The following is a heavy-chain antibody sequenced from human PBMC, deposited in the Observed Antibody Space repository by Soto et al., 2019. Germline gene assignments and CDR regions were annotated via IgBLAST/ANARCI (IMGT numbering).Heavy chain of an antibody. CDR2: IIPIFGTA. J-gene: IGHJ6*02. CDR1: GGTFSSYA. Sequence: SAKVSCKASGGTFSSYAISWVRQAPGQGLEWMGGIIPIFGTANYAQKFQGRVTITADESTSTAYMELSSLRSEDTAVYYCARAPSGYDYYYYGMDVWGQGTTVTVSS. D-gene: IGHD5-12*01. V-gene: IGHV1-69*13. CDR3: ARAPSGYDYYYYGMDV.